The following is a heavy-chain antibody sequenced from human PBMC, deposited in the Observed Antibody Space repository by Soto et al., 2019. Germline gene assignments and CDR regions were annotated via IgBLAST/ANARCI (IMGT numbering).Heavy chain of an antibody. J-gene: IGHJ4*02. D-gene: IGHD1-1*01. CDR3: ARAVKRGGVNYYLDF. CDR1: GSTFNNFA. CDR2: IVVDSNTA. V-gene: IGHV1-69*06. Sequence: QVVLLQSGAEVKEPGSSVRVSCQVSGSTFNNFAFSWVRQAPGHGPEWMGGIVVDSNTAEYSQRFQDRVTITAETSTDALLMELGRPTFGGPAVYYCARAVKRGGVNYYLDFLGQGTLVYVPS.